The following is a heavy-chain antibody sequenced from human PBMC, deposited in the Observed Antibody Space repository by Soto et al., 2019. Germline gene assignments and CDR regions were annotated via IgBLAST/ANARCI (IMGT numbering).Heavy chain of an antibody. Sequence: SVKLDFNGAGYTFTSYGIIWVRQAPGQGLEWMGWISAYNGNTNYAQKLQGRVTMTTDTSTSTAYMELRSLRSDDTAVYYCARGRRDGYNFAPRGKGTLVTVSS. D-gene: IGHD1-1*01. CDR3: ARGRRDGYNFAP. J-gene: IGHJ5*02. CDR2: ISAYNGNT. V-gene: IGHV1-18*04. CDR1: GYTFTSYG.